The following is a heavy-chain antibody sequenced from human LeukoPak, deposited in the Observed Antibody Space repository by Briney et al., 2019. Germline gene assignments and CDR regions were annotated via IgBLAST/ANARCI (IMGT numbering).Heavy chain of an antibody. Sequence: GGSLRLSCAASGFTFSDYYMSWIRQAPGKGLEWVSYISSSGSTIYYADSVKGRFTISRDNAKNSLYLQMNSLRAEDTAVYYCALRREGNMAWGDGMDVWGQGTTVTVSS. V-gene: IGHV3-11*01. J-gene: IGHJ6*02. D-gene: IGHD3-16*01. CDR2: ISSSGSTI. CDR3: ALRREGNMAWGDGMDV. CDR1: GFTFSDYY.